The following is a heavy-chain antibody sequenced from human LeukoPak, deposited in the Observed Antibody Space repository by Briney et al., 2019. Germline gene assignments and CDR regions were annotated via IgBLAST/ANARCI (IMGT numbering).Heavy chain of an antibody. CDR2: IIPVFGTA. V-gene: IGHV1-69*13. CDR1: GGTFSSYA. Sequence: GASVKVSCKASGGTFSSYAISWVRQAPGQGLEWMGGIIPVFGTANYAQKFQGRVTITADESTSTAYMELSSLRSEDTAVYYCARDWAGVANGASDAFDIWGQGTMVTVSS. J-gene: IGHJ3*02. CDR3: ARDWAGVANGASDAFDI. D-gene: IGHD3-3*01.